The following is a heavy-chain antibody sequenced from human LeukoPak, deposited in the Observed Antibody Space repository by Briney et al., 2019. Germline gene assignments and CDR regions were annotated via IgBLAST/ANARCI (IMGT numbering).Heavy chain of an antibody. Sequence: ASVKVSCKASGYTFTGYYMHWVRQAPGQGLEWMGWINPNTGGTNYAQKFQGRVTMTRDTSISTAYMELSRLRSDDTAVYYCARHGGDYYYYYYMDVWGKGTTVTVSS. J-gene: IGHJ6*03. CDR2: INPNTGGT. CDR1: GYTFTGYY. V-gene: IGHV1-2*02. CDR3: ARHGGDYYYYYYMDV.